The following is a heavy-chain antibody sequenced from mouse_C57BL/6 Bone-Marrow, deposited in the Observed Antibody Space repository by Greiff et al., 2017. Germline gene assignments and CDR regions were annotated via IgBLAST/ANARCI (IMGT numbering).Heavy chain of an antibody. CDR1: GFTFSDFY. Sequence: EVKLVESGGGLVPSGRSLRLSCATSGFTFSDFYMEWVRQAPGQGLEWIAASRNKANDYTTEYSASVKGRFIVSRDTSPSILYLQMNALRAEDTAIYYGARDADYYGPYSWYFDVWGTGTTVTVSS. V-gene: IGHV7-1*01. CDR2: SRNKANDYTT. D-gene: IGHD1-2*01. CDR3: ARDADYYGPYSWYFDV. J-gene: IGHJ1*03.